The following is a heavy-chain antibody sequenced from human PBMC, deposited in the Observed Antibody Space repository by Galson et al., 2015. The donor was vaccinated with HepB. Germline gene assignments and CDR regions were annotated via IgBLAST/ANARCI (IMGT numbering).Heavy chain of an antibody. CDR3: ARGPHPINYYDSSGYYPGGFDY. V-gene: IGHV3-30-3*01. J-gene: IGHJ4*02. CDR1: GFTFSSYA. Sequence: SLRLSCAASGFTFSSYAMHWVRQAPGKGLEWVAVISYDGSNKYYADSVKGRFTISRDNSKNTLYLQMNSLRAEDTAVYYCARGPHPINYYDSSGYYPGGFDYWGQGTLVTVSS. CDR2: ISYDGSNK. D-gene: IGHD3-22*01.